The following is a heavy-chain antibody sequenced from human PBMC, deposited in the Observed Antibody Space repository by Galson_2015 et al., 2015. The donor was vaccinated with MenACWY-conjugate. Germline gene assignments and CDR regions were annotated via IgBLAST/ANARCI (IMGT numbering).Heavy chain of an antibody. CDR1: GASLSSGGYY. J-gene: IGHJ6*03. CDR2: IHYSGRN. CDR3: ARDGYCGGDCFSTDRAYYYYMDV. Sequence: TLSLTCSVSGASLSSGGYYWGWIRPHPGTGLEWIGHIHYSGRNYCNPSLQRRLYMSGDTSKHQFSLTLTSVTAADTAVYYCARDGYCGGDCFSTDRAYYYYMDVWGRGTTVTVYS. V-gene: IGHV4-31*03. D-gene: IGHD2-21*01.